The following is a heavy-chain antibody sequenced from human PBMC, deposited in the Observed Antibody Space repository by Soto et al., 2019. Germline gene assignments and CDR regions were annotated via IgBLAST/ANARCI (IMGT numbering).Heavy chain of an antibody. CDR3: ARALTYGSAGYYYYGMDV. Sequence: TLSLTCTVSGGPISSGDYYWSWIRQPPGTGLEWIGYIYYSGSTYYNPSLKSRVTISVDTSKNQFSLKLSSVTAADTAVCYCARALTYGSAGYYYYGMDVWGQGTTVTVSS. CDR1: GGPISSGDYY. J-gene: IGHJ6*02. D-gene: IGHD3-10*01. CDR2: IYYSGST. V-gene: IGHV4-30-4*01.